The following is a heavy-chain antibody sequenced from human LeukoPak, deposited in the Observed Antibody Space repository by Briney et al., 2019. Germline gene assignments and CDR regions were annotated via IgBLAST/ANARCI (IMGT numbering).Heavy chain of an antibody. J-gene: IGHJ3*02. Sequence: GASVKVSCKAFGYTFSRYGVSWVRQAPGQGLEWMGWISAYNGNTNYAQKLQGRVTMTTDTSTSTAYMELRSLRSDDTAVYYCARDKFETFYYDSSGYSGAFDIWGQGTMVTVSS. D-gene: IGHD3-22*01. CDR1: GYTFSRYG. CDR3: ARDKFETFYYDSSGYSGAFDI. V-gene: IGHV1-18*01. CDR2: ISAYNGNT.